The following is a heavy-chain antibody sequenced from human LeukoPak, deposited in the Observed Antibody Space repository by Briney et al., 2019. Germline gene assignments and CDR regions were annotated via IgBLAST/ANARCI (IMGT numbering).Heavy chain of an antibody. CDR1: GYSFTTYW. CDR3: AISNYCSSTRCNSFDY. J-gene: IGHJ4*02. Sequence: GESLKISCKGSGYSFTTYWIGWVRQMPGKGLEWMGIISPGNSDTRYSPSSQGQVTIAADKSISTAYLHWSSLKASDTAIYYCAISNYCSSTRCNSFDYWGQGTLVTVSS. V-gene: IGHV5-51*01. D-gene: IGHD2-2*01. CDR2: ISPGNSDT.